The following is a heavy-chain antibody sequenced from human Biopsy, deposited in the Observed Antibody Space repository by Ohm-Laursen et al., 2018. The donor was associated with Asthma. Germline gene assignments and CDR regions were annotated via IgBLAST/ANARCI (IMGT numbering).Heavy chain of an antibody. CDR2: ISVYNGNT. CDR1: GYTFNSAG. J-gene: IGHJ6*02. D-gene: IGHD3-10*01. V-gene: IGHV1-18*01. CDR3: ARAVDYSHYYGIDI. Sequence: ASSVKVSCKPSGYTFNSAGITWVRQAPGQGLEWMGWISVYNGNTKVAQKLQDRVTMITDTSTSTAYMELRSLRSDDTAVYFCARAVDYSHYYGIDIWGQGTTVTVSS.